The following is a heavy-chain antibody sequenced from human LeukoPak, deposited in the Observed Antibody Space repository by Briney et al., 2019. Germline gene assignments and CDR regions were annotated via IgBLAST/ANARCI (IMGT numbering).Heavy chain of an antibody. CDR2: TYYRSKWYN. Sequence: SQTLSLTCAISGDSVSSNSAAWNWIRQSPSRGLEWLGRTYYRSKWYNDYTVSVKSRITINPDTSKNQFSLQLNSVTPEDTAVYYCARGKSSGWSGYYYYYYYMDVWGKGTTVTISS. V-gene: IGHV6-1*01. CDR3: ARGKSSGWSGYYYYYYYMDV. D-gene: IGHD6-19*01. J-gene: IGHJ6*03. CDR1: GDSVSSNSAA.